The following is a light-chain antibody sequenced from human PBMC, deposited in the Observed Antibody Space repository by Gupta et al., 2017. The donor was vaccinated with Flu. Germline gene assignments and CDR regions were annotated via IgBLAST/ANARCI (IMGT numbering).Light chain of an antibody. CDR1: QSVRSSY. J-gene: IGKJ1*01. V-gene: IGKV3-20*01. CDR2: GAS. Sequence: EIVLTQSPGTLSLSTGERATLSCMASQSVRSSYLAWYQQRPGQAPRLLIYGASRRATDIPDRFRGSGSGTDFTLTISRLEPEDFAVYYCQQYADSPPWTFGQGTKVEIK. CDR3: QQYADSPPWT.